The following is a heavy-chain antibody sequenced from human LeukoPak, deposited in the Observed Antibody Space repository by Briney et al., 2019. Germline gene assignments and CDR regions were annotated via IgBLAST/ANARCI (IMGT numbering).Heavy chain of an antibody. Sequence: SVTVSCKASGGTFSSYAISWVRQAPGQGLEWMGRIIPILGIANYAQKFQGRVTITADKSTSTAYMELSSLRSEDTAVYYCARDPSYGSGSYPVDYWGQGTLVTVSS. CDR3: ARDPSYGSGSYPVDY. CDR1: GGTFSSYA. V-gene: IGHV1-69*04. D-gene: IGHD3-10*01. CDR2: IIPILGIA. J-gene: IGHJ4*02.